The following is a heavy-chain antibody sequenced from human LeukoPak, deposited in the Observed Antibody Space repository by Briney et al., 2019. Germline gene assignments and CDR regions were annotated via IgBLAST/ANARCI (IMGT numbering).Heavy chain of an antibody. Sequence: GGSLRLSCAASGFTFDDYGMSWVRQAPGKGLEWVSGISWNSGSIGYADSVKGRFTISRDNAKNSLYLQMNSLRAEDMALYYCAKDMGGGCSSTSCYSAFDYWGQGTLVTVSS. CDR1: GFTFDDYG. CDR3: AKDMGGGCSSTSCYSAFDY. V-gene: IGHV3-9*03. CDR2: ISWNSGSI. D-gene: IGHD2-2*01. J-gene: IGHJ4*02.